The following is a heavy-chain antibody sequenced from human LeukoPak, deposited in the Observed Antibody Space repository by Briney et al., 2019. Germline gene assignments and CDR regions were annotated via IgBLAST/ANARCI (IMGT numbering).Heavy chain of an antibody. CDR2: IIPILGIA. D-gene: IGHD3-22*01. CDR3: ASTYYYDSSGYYSHFDY. V-gene: IGHV1-69*04. Sequence: SVKVSFKASGGTFSSYAISWVRQAPGQGLEWMGRIIPILGIANYAQKFQGRVTITADKSTSTAYMELSSLRSEDTAVYYCASTYYYDSSGYYSHFDYWGQGTLVTVSS. CDR1: GGTFSSYA. J-gene: IGHJ4*02.